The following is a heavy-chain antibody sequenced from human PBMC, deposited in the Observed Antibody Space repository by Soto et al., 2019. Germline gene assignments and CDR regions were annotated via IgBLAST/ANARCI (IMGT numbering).Heavy chain of an antibody. J-gene: IGHJ3*02. CDR1: GGSISSGDYY. CDR3: ARDFDSSGYYRWGDAFDI. V-gene: IGHV4-30-4*01. D-gene: IGHD3-22*01. Sequence: PSETLSLTCTVSGGSISSGDYYWSWIRQPPGKGLEWIGYIYYSGSTYYNPSLKSRVTISVDTSKNQFSLKLSSVTAADTAVYYCARDFDSSGYYRWGDAFDIWGQGTMVTVSS. CDR2: IYYSGST.